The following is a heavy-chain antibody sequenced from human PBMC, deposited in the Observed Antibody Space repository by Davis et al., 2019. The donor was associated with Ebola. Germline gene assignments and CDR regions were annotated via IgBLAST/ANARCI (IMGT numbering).Heavy chain of an antibody. J-gene: IGHJ4*02. D-gene: IGHD6-13*01. CDR3: ARGQRRATAAAGIGSIDY. V-gene: IGHV4-38-2*02. CDR2: IYHSGST. Sequence: PSETLSLICTVSGGSISSHYWSWIRQPPGKGLEWIGSIYHSGSTYYNPSLKSRVTISVDRSKNQFSLKLSSVTAADTAVYYCARGQRRATAAAGIGSIDYWGQGTLVTVSS. CDR1: GGSISSHY.